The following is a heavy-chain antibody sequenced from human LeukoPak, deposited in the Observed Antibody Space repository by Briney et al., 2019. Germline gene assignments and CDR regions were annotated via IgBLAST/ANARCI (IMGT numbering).Heavy chain of an antibody. J-gene: IGHJ3*02. CDR3: AKEYGSGSYGDAFDI. CDR1: GFIFSDYS. D-gene: IGHD3-10*01. V-gene: IGHV3-9*01. CDR2: ISWDSGSI. Sequence: GGSLRLSCVASGFIFSDYSMDWVRQAPGKGLEWVSGISWDSGSIGYADSVKGRFTISRDNAKNSLYLQMNSLRAEDTALYYCAKEYGSGSYGDAFDIWGQGTMVTVSS.